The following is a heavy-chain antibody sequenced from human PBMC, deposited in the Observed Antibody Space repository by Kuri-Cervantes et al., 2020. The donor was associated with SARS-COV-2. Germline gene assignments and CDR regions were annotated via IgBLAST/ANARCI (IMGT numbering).Heavy chain of an antibody. CDR1: GFTFSSYA. V-gene: IGHV3-30-3*01. J-gene: IGHJ4*02. CDR2: ISYDGSNK. Sequence: GGSLRLSCAASGFTFSSYAMHWVRQAPGKGLEWVAVISYDGSNKYYADSVKGRFTISRDNSKNTLYLQMNSLRAEDTAVYYCARDHRIAVAALDYWGQGTLVTVPS. D-gene: IGHD6-19*01. CDR3: ARDHRIAVAALDY.